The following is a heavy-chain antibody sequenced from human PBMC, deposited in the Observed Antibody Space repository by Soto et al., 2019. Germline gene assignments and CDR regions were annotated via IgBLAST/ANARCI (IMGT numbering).Heavy chain of an antibody. J-gene: IGHJ5*02. D-gene: IGHD3-22*01. CDR1: GGSISSSSYY. V-gene: IGHV4-39*01. Sequence: SETLSLTCTVSGGSISSSSYYWGWIRQPPGKGLEWIGSIYYSGSTYYNPSLKSRVTISVDTSKNQFSLKLSSVTAADTAVYYCARLLGRAEITMIVVVTPNWFDPWGQGTQVTVS. CDR2: IYYSGST. CDR3: ARLLGRAEITMIVVVTPNWFDP.